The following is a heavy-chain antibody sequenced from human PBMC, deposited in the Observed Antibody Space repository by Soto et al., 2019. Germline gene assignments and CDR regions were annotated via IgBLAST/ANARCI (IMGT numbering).Heavy chain of an antibody. CDR1: GGSFSGYY. CDR3: ARGYGDSHHFDY. V-gene: IGHV4-34*01. CDR2: INHSGST. J-gene: IGHJ4*02. Sequence: SETLSLTCAVYGGSFSGYYWSWIRQPPGKGLEWIGEINHSGSTNYNPSLKSRVTISVDTSKNQFSLKLSSVTAADTAVYYCARGYGDSHHFDYWGQGTLVTVSS. D-gene: IGHD4-17*01.